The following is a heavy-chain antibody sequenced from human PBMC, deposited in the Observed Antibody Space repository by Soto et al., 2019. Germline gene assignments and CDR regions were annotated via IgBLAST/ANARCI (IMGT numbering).Heavy chain of an antibody. CDR2: INAGNGNT. V-gene: IGHV1-3*01. CDR3: ARDPGYSYGYN. D-gene: IGHD5-18*01. J-gene: IGHJ4*02. CDR1: GYTFTSYA. Sequence: QVQLVQSGAEVKKPGASVKVSCKATGYTFTSYAMHWVRRAPGQRLEWMGWINAGNGNTKYSQTFQGRVTITRDTSASTAYMELSSLRSEDTAVYYCARDPGYSYGYNWGQGTLVTVSS.